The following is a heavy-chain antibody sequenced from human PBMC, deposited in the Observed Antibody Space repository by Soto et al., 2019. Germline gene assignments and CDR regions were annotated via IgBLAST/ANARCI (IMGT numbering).Heavy chain of an antibody. CDR3: AKSLFICTNGVWYRDYDYYYYMDV. V-gene: IGHV3-23*01. Sequence: GGSLRLSCAASGFTFSSYAMSWVRQAPGKGLEWVSAIRGSGGSTYYADTVKGRFTISRDNSKNTLYLQMKSLRAEDTDVDYGAKSLFICTNGVWYRDYDYYYYMDVWGKVTTVTVSS. CDR1: GFTFSSYA. CDR2: IRGSGGST. J-gene: IGHJ6*03. D-gene: IGHD2-8*01.